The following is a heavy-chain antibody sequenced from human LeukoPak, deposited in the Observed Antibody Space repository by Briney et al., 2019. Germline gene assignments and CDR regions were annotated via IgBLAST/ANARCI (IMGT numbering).Heavy chain of an antibody. CDR3: ARQNTPHGNFDY. CDR1: GFTFSSYD. J-gene: IGHJ4*02. CDR2: IGVAANT. Sequence: GGSLRLSCAASGFTFSSYDMHWVRHATGKGLEWVSAIGVAANTFYTGSVKGRFTISRENAKSSLYLLMTSLRAEDTAVYYCARQNTPHGNFDYWGQGILVTVSS. D-gene: IGHD1-26*01. V-gene: IGHV3-13*01.